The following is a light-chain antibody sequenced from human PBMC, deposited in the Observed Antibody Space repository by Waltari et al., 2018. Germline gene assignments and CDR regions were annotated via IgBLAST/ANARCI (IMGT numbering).Light chain of an antibody. Sequence: DFQLTQSPSSLSAPVADSVTITCRASQSISSYLNWYQQKPGKAPKLLIYAASSLQSGVPSRFSGSGSGTDFTLTISSLQPEDFATYYCQQSYSTPYTFGQGTKLEIK. CDR2: AAS. J-gene: IGKJ2*01. CDR1: QSISSY. V-gene: IGKV1-39*01. CDR3: QQSYSTPYT.